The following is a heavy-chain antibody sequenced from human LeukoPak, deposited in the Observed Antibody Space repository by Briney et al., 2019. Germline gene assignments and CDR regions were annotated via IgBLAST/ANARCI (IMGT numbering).Heavy chain of an antibody. Sequence: ASLKVSCKASGYTFTSYDINWVRQATGHGLEWMGWMNPNSGNTGYAQKFQGRVTMTRNTSISTAYMELSSLRSEDTAVYYCARYDSSGFNFDYWDQGTLDTVSS. CDR2: MNPNSGNT. CDR3: ARYDSSGFNFDY. D-gene: IGHD3-22*01. V-gene: IGHV1-8*01. CDR1: GYTFTSYD. J-gene: IGHJ4*02.